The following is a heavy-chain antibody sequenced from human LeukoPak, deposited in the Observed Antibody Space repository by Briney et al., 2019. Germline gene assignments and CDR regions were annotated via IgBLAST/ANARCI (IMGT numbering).Heavy chain of an antibody. CDR2: VNKDGSEK. CDR3: AEEGASPILTYDN. V-gene: IGHV3-7*01. Sequence: GGSLRLSCAASGFTFSSYWMNWLRQPPGKGLECVGNVNKDGSEKYYVDSVKGRLTISRDNAKNSLYRQMNSLRAEDTAVYYCAEEGASPILTYDNGGQGTLVTASS. J-gene: IGHJ4*02. CDR1: GFTFSSYW. D-gene: IGHD2-2*02.